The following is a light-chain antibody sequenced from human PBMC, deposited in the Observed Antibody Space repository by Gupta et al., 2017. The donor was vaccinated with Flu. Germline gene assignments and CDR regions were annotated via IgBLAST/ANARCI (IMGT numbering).Light chain of an antibody. CDR1: QGISNY. CDR3: QQYDNPSLT. V-gene: IGKV1-33*01. CDR2: DAS. Sequence: PSSLSASVGDRLTITCQASQGISNYLHWFPQKPGKAPKVLIYDASTLETGVPSRFTGCGSGTDFTFTISSLQPEDIGTYFCQQYDNPSLTLGQGTXVEIK. J-gene: IGKJ1*01.